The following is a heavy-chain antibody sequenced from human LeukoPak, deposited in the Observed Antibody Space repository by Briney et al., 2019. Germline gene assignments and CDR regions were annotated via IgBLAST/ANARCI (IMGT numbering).Heavy chain of an antibody. J-gene: IGHJ4*02. CDR2: ISAYNGNT. CDR3: ARDSIRVRGATDY. Sequence: ASVKVSCKASGTFTSYGISWVRQAPGQGLEWMGWISAYNGNTNYAQRLQGRVTMTTDTSTSTAYTELRSLRSDDTAVYYCARDSIRVRGATDYWGQGTLVTVSS. CDR1: GTFTSYG. D-gene: IGHD3-10*01. V-gene: IGHV1-18*01.